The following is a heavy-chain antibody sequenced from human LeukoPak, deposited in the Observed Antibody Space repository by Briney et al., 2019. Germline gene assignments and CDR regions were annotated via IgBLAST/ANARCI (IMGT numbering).Heavy chain of an antibody. V-gene: IGHV3-30*02. CDR2: IRYDGSNK. CDR1: GFTFSNFA. J-gene: IGHJ4*02. CDR3: AKEGYDFWSGYSNYPYFDY. Sequence: GRSLRLSCAASGFTFSNFAMHWVRQAPGEGLEWVAFIRYDGSNKYYADSVKGRFTISRDNSKNTLYLQMNSLRAEDTAVYYCAKEGYDFWSGYSNYPYFDYWGQGTLVTVSS. D-gene: IGHD3-3*01.